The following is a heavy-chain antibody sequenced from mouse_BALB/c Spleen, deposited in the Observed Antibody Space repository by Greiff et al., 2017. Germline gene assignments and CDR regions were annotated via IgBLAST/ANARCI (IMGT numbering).Heavy chain of an antibody. CDR3: ARQRMEMDY. V-gene: IGHV5-12-2*01. J-gene: IGHJ4*01. D-gene: IGHD2-3*01. CDR1: GFTFSSYT. CDR2: ISNGGGST. Sequence: EVNVVESGGGLVQPGGSLKLSCAASGFTFSSYTMSWVRQTPEKRLEWVAYISNGGGSTYYPDTVKGRFTISRDNAKNTLYLQMSSLKSEDTAMYYCARQRMEMDYWGQGTSVTVSS.